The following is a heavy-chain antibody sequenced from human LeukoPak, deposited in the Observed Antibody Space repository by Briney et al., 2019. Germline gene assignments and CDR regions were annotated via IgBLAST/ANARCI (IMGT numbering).Heavy chain of an antibody. CDR3: ARGVYALGY. CDR1: GFTFTNYP. D-gene: IGHD2-2*01. J-gene: IGHJ4*02. CDR2: ISYDGTKQ. Sequence: GRSLRLSCEASGFTFTNYPMFWVRLAPAKGLEWVSSISYDGTKQNYTDSVKGRFTISRDNSKNMLFLQMNSLRPEDTAVYYCARGVYALGYWGQGTLVIVSS. V-gene: IGHV3-30-3*01.